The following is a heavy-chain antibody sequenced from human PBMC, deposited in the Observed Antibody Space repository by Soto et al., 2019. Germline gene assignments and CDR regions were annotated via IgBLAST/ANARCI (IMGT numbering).Heavy chain of an antibody. CDR3: ARGYSSSYAAFDY. D-gene: IGHD6-13*01. J-gene: IGHJ4*02. Sequence: GESLKISCGASGFIFSSYAMHWVRQAPGKGLEWVAVISYDASNKYYADSVKGRFTISRDNSKNTLYLQMNSLRAEDTAVYYCARGYSSSYAAFDYWGQGTRVTVSS. CDR2: ISYDASNK. V-gene: IGHV3-30*04. CDR1: GFIFSSYA.